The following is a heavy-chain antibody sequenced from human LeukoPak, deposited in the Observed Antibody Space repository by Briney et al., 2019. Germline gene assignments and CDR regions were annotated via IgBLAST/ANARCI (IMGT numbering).Heavy chain of an antibody. D-gene: IGHD4-17*01. V-gene: IGHV3-48*01. CDR1: GFTFSSYS. CDR3: ARVFIGDYGDYQFDY. Sequence: GGSLRLSCAASGFTFSSYSMNWVRQAPGRGLEWVSYISSSSSTIYYADSVKGRFTISRDNAKNSLYLQMNSLRAEDTAVYYCARVFIGDYGDYQFDYWGQGTLVTASS. J-gene: IGHJ4*02. CDR2: ISSSSSTI.